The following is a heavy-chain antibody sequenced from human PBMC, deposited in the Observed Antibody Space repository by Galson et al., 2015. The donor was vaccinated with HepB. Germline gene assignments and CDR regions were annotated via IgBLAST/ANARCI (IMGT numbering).Heavy chain of an antibody. CDR2: IYYSGST. CDR1: GGSVSSGSYY. J-gene: IGHJ6*02. Sequence: SETLSLTCTVSGGSVSSGSYYWSWIRQPPGKGLEWIGYIYYSGSTNYNPSLKSRVTISVDTSKNQFSLKLSSVTAADTAVYYCARVTRMRSGYVLLYYYGMDVWGQGTTVTVSS. V-gene: IGHV4-61*01. CDR3: ARVTRMRSGYVLLYYYGMDV. D-gene: IGHD5-12*01.